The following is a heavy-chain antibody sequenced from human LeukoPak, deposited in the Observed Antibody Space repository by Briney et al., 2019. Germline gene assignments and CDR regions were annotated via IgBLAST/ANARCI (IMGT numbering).Heavy chain of an antibody. D-gene: IGHD2-15*01. CDR2: IYHSGST. Sequence: SETLFLTCAVSGGSISSSNWWSWVRQPPGKGLEWIGEIYHSGSTNYNPSLKSRVTISVDKSKNQFSLKLSSVTAADTAVYYCARAYCSGGSCLDYYGMDVWGQGATVTVSS. CDR3: ARAYCSGGSCLDYYGMDV. CDR1: GGSISSSNW. V-gene: IGHV4-4*02. J-gene: IGHJ6*02.